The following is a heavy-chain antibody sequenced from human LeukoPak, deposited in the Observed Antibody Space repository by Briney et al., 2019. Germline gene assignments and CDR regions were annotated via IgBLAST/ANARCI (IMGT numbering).Heavy chain of an antibody. CDR3: ARDRQGGIDY. V-gene: IGHV3-74*01. Sequence: PGGSLRLSCAASGFTFSSHWMHWVRQVPGKGLVWVSRIKDDGSSTGYVDSVKGRFTISRDNAKNSLYLQMNSLRAEDTAVYYCARDRQGGIDYWGQGTLVTVSS. CDR2: IKDDGSST. D-gene: IGHD3-16*01. J-gene: IGHJ4*02. CDR1: GFTFSSHW.